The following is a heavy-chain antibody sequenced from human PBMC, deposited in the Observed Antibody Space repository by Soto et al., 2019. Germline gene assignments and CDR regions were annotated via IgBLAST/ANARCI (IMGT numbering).Heavy chain of an antibody. D-gene: IGHD5-12*01. CDR1: GFTFSSYA. J-gene: IGHJ4*02. CDR2: ISYDGSNK. Sequence: QVQLVESGGGVVQPGRSLRLSCAASGFTFSSYAMHWVRQAPGKGLERVAVISYDGSNKYYADSVKGRFTISRDNSKNTLYLQRNSLRAEDTAVYYCARDIGGYDSPYFDYWGQGTLVTVSS. V-gene: IGHV3-30-3*01. CDR3: ARDIGGYDSPYFDY.